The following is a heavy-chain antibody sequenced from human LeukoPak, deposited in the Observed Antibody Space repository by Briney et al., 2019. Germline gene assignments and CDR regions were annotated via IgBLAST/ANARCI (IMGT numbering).Heavy chain of an antibody. CDR1: GGSISSYY. J-gene: IGHJ3*01. CDR3: AKSTYYYDTFVNAFDL. D-gene: IGHD3-22*01. V-gene: IGHV4-59*13. CDR2: IYYSGST. Sequence: SETLSLTCTVSGGSISSYYWSWIRQPPGKGLEWIGYIYYSGSTNYDPSLKSRVTISVDTSKNQFSLKLSSVTAADTAVYYCAKSTYYYDTFVNAFDLWGQGTVVTVSS.